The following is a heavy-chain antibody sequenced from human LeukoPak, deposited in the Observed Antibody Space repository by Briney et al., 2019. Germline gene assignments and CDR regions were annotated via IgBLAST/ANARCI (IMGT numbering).Heavy chain of an antibody. V-gene: IGHV3-30*18. CDR1: GFTFNNYX. CDR2: ISEDGRHK. D-gene: IGHD6-13*01. Sequence: LSCXASGFTFNNYXMHYVRQAPGKGLEWVAVISEDGRHKNYADSVKGRFTISRDNSNNTLYLQMNSLRAEDTGVYYCAKDRETTASGTXDXXGQX. CDR3: AKDRETTASGTXDX. J-gene: IGHJ4*02.